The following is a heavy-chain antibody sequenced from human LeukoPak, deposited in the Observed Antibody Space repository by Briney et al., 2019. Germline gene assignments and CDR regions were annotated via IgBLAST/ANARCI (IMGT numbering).Heavy chain of an antibody. J-gene: IGHJ4*02. V-gene: IGHV4-38-2*02. D-gene: IGHD6-13*01. Sequence: PSETLSLTCTVSGYSISSGYYWGWIRQTPGKGLEWIGYIYHGGRTDYNPSLKSRVTISVDTSKNQFSLKLSSVTAADTAVYYCQYSSSWHYFDYWGQGTLVTVSS. CDR2: IYHGGRT. CDR1: GYSISSGYY. CDR3: QYSSSWHYFDY.